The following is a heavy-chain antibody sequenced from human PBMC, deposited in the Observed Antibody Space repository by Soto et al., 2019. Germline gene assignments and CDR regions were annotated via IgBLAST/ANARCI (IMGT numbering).Heavy chain of an antibody. D-gene: IGHD3-10*01. V-gene: IGHV1-18*01. CDR3: AREVRGTVCEAFNT. J-gene: IGHJ3*02. CDR1: GYSFNNYN. Sequence: SVKVSCQASGYSFNNYNLGWVRQAPGQGLEWLGWISTYNGRRNYAHKFQGRVTMTTDAPTSTADMEFRGLRPADTAVYYCAREVRGTVCEAFNTGGQGTWVTVSS. CDR2: ISTYNGRR.